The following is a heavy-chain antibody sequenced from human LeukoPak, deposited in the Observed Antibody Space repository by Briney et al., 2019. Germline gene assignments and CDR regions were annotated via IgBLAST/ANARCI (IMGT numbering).Heavy chain of an antibody. CDR3: ARGVGATAATPPSYYFDY. CDR1: GYTFTGYY. CDR2: INPNSGGT. D-gene: IGHD1-26*01. J-gene: IGHJ4*02. Sequence: ASVKVSCKASGYTFTGYYMHWVRQAPGQGLEWMGWINPNSGGTNYAQKFQGWVTMTRDTSISTAYMELSRLRSDDTAVYYCARGVGATAATPPSYYFDYWGQGTLVAVTS. V-gene: IGHV1-2*04.